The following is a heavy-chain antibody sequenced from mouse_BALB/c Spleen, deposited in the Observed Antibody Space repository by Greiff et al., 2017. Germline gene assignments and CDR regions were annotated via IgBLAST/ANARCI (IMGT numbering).Heavy chain of an antibody. D-gene: IGHD2-10*01. CDR2: ISSGSSTI. J-gene: IGHJ3*01. CDR1: GFTFSSFG. Sequence: EVKLVESGGGLVQPGGSRKLSCAASGFTFSSFGMHWVRQAPEKGLEWVAYISSGSSTIYYADTVKGRFTISRDNPKNTLFLQMTSLRSEDTAMYYCARAYYGNYVGAYWGQGTLVTVSA. V-gene: IGHV5-17*02. CDR3: ARAYYGNYVGAY.